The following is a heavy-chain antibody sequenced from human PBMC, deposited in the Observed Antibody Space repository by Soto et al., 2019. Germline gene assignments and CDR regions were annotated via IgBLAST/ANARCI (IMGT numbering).Heavy chain of an antibody. J-gene: IGHJ4*01. CDR3: AKDVGQWVETCEY. Sequence: PWGSLRLSCAGSGFTLTRSAVSRVRQAPGKGLEWVSGISAGGGGTYYADSVKGRFTISRDVSKNTVYLPMNGLRVEDTAVYYCAKDVGQWVETCEYWGHGALV. CDR2: ISAGGGGT. D-gene: IGHD6-19*01. V-gene: IGHV3-23*01. CDR1: GFTLTRSA.